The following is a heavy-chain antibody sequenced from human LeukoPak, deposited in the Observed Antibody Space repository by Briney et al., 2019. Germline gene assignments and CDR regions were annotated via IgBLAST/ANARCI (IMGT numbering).Heavy chain of an antibody. CDR1: GGTFNSFA. D-gene: IGHD6-6*01. V-gene: IGHV1-69*13. Sequence: SVKVSCKASGGTFNSFAISWVRQAPGQGLEWMGGIIPMFGTTNYAQKFQDRVTITVDESTTTAYMELNSLTSEDTALYYCARGSATMAARRYFMDVWAKGTTVTVSS. J-gene: IGHJ6*04. CDR3: ARGSATMAARRYFMDV. CDR2: IIPMFGTT.